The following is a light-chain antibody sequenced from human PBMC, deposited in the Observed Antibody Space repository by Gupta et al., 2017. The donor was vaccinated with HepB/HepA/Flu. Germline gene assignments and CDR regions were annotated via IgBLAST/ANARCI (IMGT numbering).Light chain of an antibody. CDR2: DVN. Sequence: QSALTQPASVSGSPGQSITISCTGTSSDVGAYDYVFWYQQHPGKAPKRLIYDVNNRPSGVAIRFSGSKDGNTASLTISGRQAEDEADYYCSTYTGGSTLVFGGGTKLTVL. CDR3: STYTGGSTLV. J-gene: IGLJ2*01. V-gene: IGLV2-14*03. CDR1: SSDVGAYDY.